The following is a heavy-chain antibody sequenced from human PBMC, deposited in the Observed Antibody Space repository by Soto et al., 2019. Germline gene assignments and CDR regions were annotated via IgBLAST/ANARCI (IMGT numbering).Heavy chain of an antibody. Sequence: EVQLVESGGGLVQPGGSLRLSCTASGFTLSDSWMTWVRQAPGKGLEWVARIKPDESEKKYADSVKGRFSISRDNAKNSMYLHMDSLRGEDTAVYYCVRGGSNYASWGQGTLVAVSS. CDR2: IKPDESEK. J-gene: IGHJ5*02. V-gene: IGHV3-7*01. CDR1: GFTLSDSW. CDR3: VRGGSNYAS. D-gene: IGHD4-4*01.